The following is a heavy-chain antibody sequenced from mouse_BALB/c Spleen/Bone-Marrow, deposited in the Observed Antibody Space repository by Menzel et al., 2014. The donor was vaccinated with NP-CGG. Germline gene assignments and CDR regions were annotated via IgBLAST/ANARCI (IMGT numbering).Heavy chain of an antibody. J-gene: IGHJ1*01. D-gene: IGHD2-14*01. Sequence: EVQLQQSGAELVKPGASVKLSCTASGFNIKDTYMHWVKQRPEQGLEWIGRIDPANGNTKYDPKFQGKATITADTPSNTAYPQLSSLTSEDTAVYYCASYRYGWYFDVWGAGTTVTVSS. CDR3: ASYRYGWYFDV. CDR1: GFNIKDTY. V-gene: IGHV14-3*02. CDR2: IDPANGNT.